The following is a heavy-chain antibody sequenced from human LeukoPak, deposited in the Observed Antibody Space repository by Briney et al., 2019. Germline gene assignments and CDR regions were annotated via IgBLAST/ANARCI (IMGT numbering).Heavy chain of an antibody. CDR1: GFTFSNYE. CDR2: ISGSGGST. Sequence: GGSLRLSCAASGFTFSNYEMNWVRQAPGKGLEWVSAISGSGGSTYYADSVKGRFTISRDNSKNTLYLQMNSLRAEDTAVYYCAKRDSSGCFDYWGQGTLVTVSS. V-gene: IGHV3-23*01. J-gene: IGHJ4*02. D-gene: IGHD6-19*01. CDR3: AKRDSSGCFDY.